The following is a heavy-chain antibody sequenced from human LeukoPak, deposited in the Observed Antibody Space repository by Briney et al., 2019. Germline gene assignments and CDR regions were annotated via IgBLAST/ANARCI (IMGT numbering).Heavy chain of an antibody. J-gene: IGHJ6*03. Sequence: SETLSLTCTVSGGSIGTYYWSWIRQSPGKGLEWIGYIYVTGTRYNPYLQSRVTISVDTSRNQFFLKMSSVTAADTAVYYCARHIGGGIEDMDVWGKGTKVSVSS. V-gene: IGHV4-59*08. CDR2: IYVTGT. CDR1: GGSIGTYY. CDR3: ARHIGGGIEDMDV. D-gene: IGHD3-16*02.